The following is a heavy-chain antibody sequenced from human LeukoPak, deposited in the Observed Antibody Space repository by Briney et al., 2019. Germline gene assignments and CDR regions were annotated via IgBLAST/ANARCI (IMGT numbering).Heavy chain of an antibody. Sequence: SETLSLTCAVYGGSFSGYYWSWIRQPPGKGLEGIGEINHSGSTNYNPSLKSRVTISVDTSKNQFSLKLSSVTAADTAVYCCARVVGYGDYLRPGAFDIWGQGTMVTVSS. V-gene: IGHV4-34*01. CDR3: ARVVGYGDYLRPGAFDI. J-gene: IGHJ3*02. CDR2: INHSGST. D-gene: IGHD4-17*01. CDR1: GGSFSGYY.